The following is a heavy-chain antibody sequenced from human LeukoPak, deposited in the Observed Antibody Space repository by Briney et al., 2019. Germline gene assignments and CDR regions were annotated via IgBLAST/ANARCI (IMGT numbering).Heavy chain of an antibody. V-gene: IGHV4-59*12. CDR2: TFYRGST. D-gene: IGHD2-21*01. CDR1: GGSISSYF. Sequence: SETLSLTCTVSGGSISSYFWNWMRQSPGKGLEWIGKTFYRGSTNYNPSLESRVTISVDRSRNHFSLELTSVTAADTAIYFCAKFEKTIVGLYAGTLPLHAFDVWGHGTVVSVSS. J-gene: IGHJ3*01. CDR3: AKFEKTIVGLYAGTLPLHAFDV.